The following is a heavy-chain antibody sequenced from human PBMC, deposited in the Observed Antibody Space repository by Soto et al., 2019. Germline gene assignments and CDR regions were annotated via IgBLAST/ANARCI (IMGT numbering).Heavy chain of an antibody. CDR3: ERDKGADAPIDM. J-gene: IGHJ3*02. Sequence: GRSLRLSCAASGFIFSTYGMHWVRQAPGKGLEWVAVIWNDGKEKYYAESVKGRFTISRDNSKNTLDLQMTSLRVEDTAVYYCERDKGADAPIDMWGQGKMVTVSS. CDR2: IWNDGKEK. V-gene: IGHV3-33*01. CDR1: GFIFSTYG.